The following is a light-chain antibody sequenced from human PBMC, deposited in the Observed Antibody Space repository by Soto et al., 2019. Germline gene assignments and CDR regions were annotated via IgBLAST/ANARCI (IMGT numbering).Light chain of an antibody. CDR1: QSISRY. Sequence: DIKMTQSPSSLSASVGDRVTITCRASQSISRYLNWYQHKPGKAPKLLIYAASSLQSGVPSRFSASGSGTEFTLTISSLQPEDFATYYCQQSYSAPLFLGPGTKVDIK. CDR2: AAS. J-gene: IGKJ3*01. V-gene: IGKV1-39*01. CDR3: QQSYSAPLF.